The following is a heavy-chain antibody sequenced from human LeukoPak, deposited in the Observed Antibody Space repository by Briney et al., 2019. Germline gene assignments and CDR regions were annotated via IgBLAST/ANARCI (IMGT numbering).Heavy chain of an antibody. V-gene: IGHV4-59*01. CDR2: IYYTGGT. CDR3: ARALPIGRRSDTFDI. D-gene: IGHD2/OR15-2a*01. CDR1: GGSISSYY. J-gene: IGHJ3*02. Sequence: SETLSLTCTVSGGSISSYYWSWIRQPPGKGLEWIGYIYYTGGTNYNPSLRSRVTISVDTSKNEFSLKLSSVTAADTAVYYRARALPIGRRSDTFDIWGQGTMVTVSS.